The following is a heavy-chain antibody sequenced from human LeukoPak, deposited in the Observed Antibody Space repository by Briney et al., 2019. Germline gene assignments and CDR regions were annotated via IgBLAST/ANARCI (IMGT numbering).Heavy chain of an antibody. CDR1: GYSISSGYY. D-gene: IGHD3-22*01. J-gene: IGHJ2*01. Sequence: SETLSLTCTVSGYSISSGYYWGWIRQPPGKGLEWIGSIYHSGSTYYNPSLKSRVTISVDTSKNQFSLKLSSVTAADTAVYYCASKEYYYDGGAETRSYWYFDLWGRGTLVTVSS. V-gene: IGHV4-38-2*02. CDR2: IYHSGST. CDR3: ASKEYYYDGGAETRSYWYFDL.